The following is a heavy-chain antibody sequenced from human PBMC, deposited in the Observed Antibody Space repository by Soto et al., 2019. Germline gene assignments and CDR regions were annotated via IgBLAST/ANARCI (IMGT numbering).Heavy chain of an antibody. D-gene: IGHD4-17*01. J-gene: IGHJ4*02. CDR3: AKDSYMTTVTYLFDY. V-gene: IGHV3-23*01. CDR1: GFTFSSYA. CDR2: ISGSDGST. Sequence: PGGSLRLSCAASGFTFSSYAMSWVRQAPGKGLEWVSAISGSDGSTYYADSVKGRFTISRDNSKNTLYLQMNSLRAEDTAVYYCAKDSYMTTVTYLFDYWGQGTLVTVSS.